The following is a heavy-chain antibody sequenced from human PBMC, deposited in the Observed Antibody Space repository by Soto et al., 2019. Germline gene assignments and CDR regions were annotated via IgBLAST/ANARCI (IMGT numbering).Heavy chain of an antibody. CDR2: IYWNDDK. CDR3: ARVVANLPVFAFDV. V-gene: IGHV2-5*01. D-gene: IGHD2-2*01. J-gene: IGHJ3*01. CDR1: GSSLSTSGVG. Sequence: QITLKGSGPTLVKPTQTLTLTCSLSGSSLSTSGVGLGWLRQPPGKALEWLALIYWNDDKYYSPSIKSRLTITKATHKNQGVLKMTNMAPVDKATYYCARVVANLPVFAFDVWGQGTMVTVSS.